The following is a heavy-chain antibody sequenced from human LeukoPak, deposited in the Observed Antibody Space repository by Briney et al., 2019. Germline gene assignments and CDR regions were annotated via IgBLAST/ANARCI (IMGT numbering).Heavy chain of an antibody. V-gene: IGHV4-39*01. CDR3: ARPPSNYRAFDY. Sequence: PSETLSLTCILSVGSISSSSYYWGWIRQPPGKGLEWIGSIYYSGSTYYNPSLKSRVTISVDTSNNQFSLKVRSVTAADTAVYFGARPPSNYRAFDYWGQGTLVTVSS. D-gene: IGHD4-11*01. CDR1: VGSISSSSYY. J-gene: IGHJ4*02. CDR2: IYYSGST.